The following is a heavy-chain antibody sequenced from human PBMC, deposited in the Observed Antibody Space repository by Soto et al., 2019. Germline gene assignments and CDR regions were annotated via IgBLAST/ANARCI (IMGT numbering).Heavy chain of an antibody. J-gene: IGHJ6*02. V-gene: IGHV4-39*01. D-gene: IGHD6-19*01. Sequence: QLQLQESGPGLVKPSETLSLTCTVSGGSISSSSYYWGWIRQPPGKGLEWIGSIYYSGSTYYNPSLKSRVTLSVDTSKNQFSLKLSSVTAADTAVYYCARQAGSSGWYNKGGMDVWGQGTTVTVSS. CDR1: GGSISSSSYY. CDR2: IYYSGST. CDR3: ARQAGSSGWYNKGGMDV.